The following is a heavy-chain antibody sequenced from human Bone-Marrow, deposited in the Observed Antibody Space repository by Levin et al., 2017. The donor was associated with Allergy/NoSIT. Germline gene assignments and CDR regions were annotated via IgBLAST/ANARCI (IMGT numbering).Heavy chain of an antibody. V-gene: IGHV3-49*03. Sequence: GGSLRLSCTASGFTFGDYAISWFRQAPGKGPEWVGFIRSRSYGGTTDYAASVKGRFTISRDDSESIAYLQMNSLKSEDTGVYYCSRDGYSYGYEGRRRGIDAFDIWGQGTMVTVSS. CDR3: SRDGYSYGYEGRRRGIDAFDI. J-gene: IGHJ3*02. CDR1: GFTFGDYA. CDR2: IRSRSYGGTT. D-gene: IGHD5-18*01.